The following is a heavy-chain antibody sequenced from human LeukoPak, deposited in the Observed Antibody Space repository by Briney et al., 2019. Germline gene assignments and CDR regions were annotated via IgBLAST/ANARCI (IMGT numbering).Heavy chain of an antibody. CDR1: GFTFSNAW. CDR2: IKSKTDGGTT. V-gene: IGHV3-15*01. J-gene: IGHJ5*02. Sequence: GGSLRLSCAASGFTFSNAWMSWVRQAPGKGLEWVGRIKSKTDGGTTDYAAPVKGRFTISRDDSKNTLYLQMNSLKTEDTAVYYCTTGSRYGSGSLCPWGQGTLVTVSS. CDR3: TTGSRYGSGSLCP. D-gene: IGHD3-10*01.